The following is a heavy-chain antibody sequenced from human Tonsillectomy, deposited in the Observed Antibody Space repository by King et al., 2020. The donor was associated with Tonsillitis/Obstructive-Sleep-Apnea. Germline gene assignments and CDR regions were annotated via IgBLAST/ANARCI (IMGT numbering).Heavy chain of an antibody. CDR1: GVTFSRYY. J-gene: IGHJ3*02. V-gene: IGHV3-7*04. D-gene: IGHD2-2*01. Sequence: VQLVESGGGLVQPGGSLRLSCAASGVTFSRYYMNWVRQAPGKGMEWVANIKQYGSEQYYVDVVMGRFTFSRENAKNSLYLQMNSLRAEDTALYYCARDLGYCTSASCYAGFDIWGQGTMVTVSS. CDR3: ARDLGYCTSASCYAGFDI. CDR2: IKQYGSEQ.